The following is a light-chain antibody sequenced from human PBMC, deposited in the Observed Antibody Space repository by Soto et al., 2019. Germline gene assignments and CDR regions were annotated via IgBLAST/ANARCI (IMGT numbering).Light chain of an antibody. CDR3: QQSYRTVIT. CDR2: GAS. V-gene: IGKV1-39*01. CDR1: QSISIY. Sequence: DIRMTQSPSSLSASVGDSVTITCRASQSISIYLNWYQQKPGKAPKLLISGASTLQSGVPSRFSGGESWTDFTLTISSLQPEDFATYYCQQSYRTVITFGQGTRLEIK. J-gene: IGKJ5*01.